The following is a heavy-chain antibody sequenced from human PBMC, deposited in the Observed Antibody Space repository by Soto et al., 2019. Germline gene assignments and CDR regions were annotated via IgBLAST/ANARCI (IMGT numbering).Heavy chain of an antibody. Sequence: QVQLVQSGAEVKKPGASVKVSCKASGYTFASYGFSWVRQAPGQGLEWMGWIRDYNGNTNYAQKLQRRVTMTTDTSTSTAYMELRSLRSDDTAVYYCARDADYPRTPGYFDYWGQGTPVTVSS. D-gene: IGHD4-17*01. CDR2: IRDYNGNT. J-gene: IGHJ4*02. CDR3: ARDADYPRTPGYFDY. V-gene: IGHV1-18*04. CDR1: GYTFASYG.